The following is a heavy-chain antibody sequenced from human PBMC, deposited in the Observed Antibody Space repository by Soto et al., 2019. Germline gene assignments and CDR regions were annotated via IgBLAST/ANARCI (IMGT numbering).Heavy chain of an antibody. CDR1: GFTFSNYG. D-gene: IGHD3-16*02. Sequence: QVQLVESGGGVVQPGRSLRLSCAASGFTFSNYGMHWVRQAPGKGLEWVAVIWYDESKKYYADSVKGRFTISRDSSKNTLYLQMNSVRAEDTAVYYCARGGGLSEGGYWGQGTLVTVSS. V-gene: IGHV3-33*01. J-gene: IGHJ4*02. CDR2: IWYDESKK. CDR3: ARGGGLSEGGY.